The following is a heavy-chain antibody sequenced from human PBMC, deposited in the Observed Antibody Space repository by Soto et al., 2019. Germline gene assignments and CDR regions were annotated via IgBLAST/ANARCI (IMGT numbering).Heavy chain of an antibody. CDR3: ARMGVGATEDY. CDR1: GYTFTNYD. D-gene: IGHD1-26*01. V-gene: IGHV1-8*01. CDR2: MNPNSGNT. Sequence: QVQLVQSGTQVKKPGASVKVSCKASGYTFTNYDINWVRQATGQGLEWMGWMNPNSGNTGYAQKVQGRVTMTKNTCISTAYMQLSSLRSEGTAVYYCARMGVGATEDYWGQGTLFPVSS. J-gene: IGHJ4*02.